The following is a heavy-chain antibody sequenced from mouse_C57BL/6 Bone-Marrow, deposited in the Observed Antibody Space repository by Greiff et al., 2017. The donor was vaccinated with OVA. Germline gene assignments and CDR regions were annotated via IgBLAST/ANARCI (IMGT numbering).Heavy chain of an antibody. D-gene: IGHD2-3*01. J-gene: IGHJ2*01. Sequence: QVQLQQSGPELVKPGASVKISCKASGYAFSSSWMTWVKQRPGKGLEWIGRIYPGDGDTNYNGKFKGKATLTADKSSSTAYMQLSSLTSEDSAVYFCARSSYDGYYLDYWGQGTTLTVSS. CDR3: ARSSYDGYYLDY. CDR2: IYPGDGDT. CDR1: GYAFSSSW. V-gene: IGHV1-82*01.